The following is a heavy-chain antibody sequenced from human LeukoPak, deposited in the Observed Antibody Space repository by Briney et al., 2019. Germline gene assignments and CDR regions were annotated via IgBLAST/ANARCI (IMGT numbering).Heavy chain of an antibody. D-gene: IGHD5-12*01. CDR3: ARDARGYSGYLDY. J-gene: IGHJ4*02. V-gene: IGHV3-48*01. Sequence: PGGSLRVSCAASGFTFSSYSMNWARQAPGKGLEWVSYISRSSSTIYYADSVKGRFTISRDNAKNSLYLQMNSLTAEDTAVYYCARDARGYSGYLDYWGQGTLVTVSS. CDR2: ISRSSSTI. CDR1: GFTFSSYS.